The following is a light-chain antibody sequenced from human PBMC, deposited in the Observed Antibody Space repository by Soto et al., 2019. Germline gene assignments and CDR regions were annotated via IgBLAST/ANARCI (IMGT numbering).Light chain of an antibody. J-gene: IGKJ1*01. CDR2: DAS. V-gene: IGKV1-5*01. CDR3: QQYNSYPST. Sequence: DIPMTQSPSTPSASVGDRVTITCRASQSISSWLAWYQQKPGKAPKLLIYDASSLESGVPSRFSGSGSGTEFTLTISSLQPDDFATYYCQQYNSYPSTFGQGTKVEIK. CDR1: QSISSW.